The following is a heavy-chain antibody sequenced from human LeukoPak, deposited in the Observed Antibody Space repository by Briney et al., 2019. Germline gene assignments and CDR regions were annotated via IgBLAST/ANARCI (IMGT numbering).Heavy chain of an antibody. D-gene: IGHD1-26*01. CDR3: ARDIRLSGSYLFDY. CDR1: GFTFDDYG. V-gene: IGHV3-20*04. CDR2: INWNSGST. J-gene: IGHJ4*02. Sequence: GGSLRLSCAASGFTFDDYGMSWVRQAPGKGLEWVSGINWNSGSTGYADSVKGRFTISRDNAKNSLYLQVNSLRAEDTALYYCARDIRLSGSYLFDYWGQGTLVTVSS.